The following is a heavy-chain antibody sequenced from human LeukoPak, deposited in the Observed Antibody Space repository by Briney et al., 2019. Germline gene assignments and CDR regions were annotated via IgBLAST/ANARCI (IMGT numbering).Heavy chain of an antibody. CDR1: GGSISSSSYY. J-gene: IGHJ4*02. V-gene: IGHV4-39*07. D-gene: IGHD5-18*01. Sequence: PSETLSLTCTVSGGSISSSSYYWGWIRQPPGKGLEWIGSIYYSGSTYYNPSLKSRVTISVDTSKNQFSLKLNSVTAADTAVYYCARSDTAMVSPYDYWGQGTLVTVSS. CDR3: ARSDTAMVSPYDY. CDR2: IYYSGST.